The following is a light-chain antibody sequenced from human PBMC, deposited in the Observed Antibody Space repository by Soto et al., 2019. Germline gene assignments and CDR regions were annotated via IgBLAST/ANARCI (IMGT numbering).Light chain of an antibody. Sequence: SPPALARSVSGSPGRSVAISGTRTISDVGGYDFVSWYQQHPGKAPKLMISDVSKRPSGVPDRFSGYKSGNTASLTISGLQAEDEADYHWCSSAGDLELFGGGTKVTVL. CDR3: CSSAGDLEL. V-gene: IGLV2-11*01. CDR2: DVS. CDR1: ISDVGGYDF. J-gene: IGLJ2*01.